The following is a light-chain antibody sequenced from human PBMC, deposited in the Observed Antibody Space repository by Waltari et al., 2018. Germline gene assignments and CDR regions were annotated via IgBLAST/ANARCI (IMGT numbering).Light chain of an antibody. CDR3: GAWDSSLSAGL. CDR1: SSNIGGYY. CDR2: DNN. Sequence: QSVLTQPPSVSGDPGQGVTISCTGSSSNIGGYYVYWYQQFPGTAPKLLIYDNNKRPSGISDRFSGSKSGTSASLTITGLQPGDEADYYCGAWDSSLSAGLFGGGTRLTVL. J-gene: IGLJ2*01. V-gene: IGLV1-51*01.